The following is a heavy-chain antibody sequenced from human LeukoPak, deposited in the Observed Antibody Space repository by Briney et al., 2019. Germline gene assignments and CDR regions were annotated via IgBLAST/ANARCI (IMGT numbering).Heavy chain of an antibody. Sequence: ASVKVSCKTSGYTFTGYYLHWVRQAPGQGLEWMGWINTDSGGTNYAQKFQARVSMTKDASISTAYMQLSRLRSADTAVYYCARSPHILTGENFDYWGQGTLLTVSS. CDR1: GYTFTGYY. CDR3: ARSPHILTGENFDY. V-gene: IGHV1-2*02. D-gene: IGHD3-9*01. CDR2: INTDSGGT. J-gene: IGHJ4*02.